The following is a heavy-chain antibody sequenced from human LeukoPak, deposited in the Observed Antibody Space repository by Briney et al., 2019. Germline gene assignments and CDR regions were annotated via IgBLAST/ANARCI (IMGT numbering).Heavy chain of an antibody. J-gene: IGHJ6*02. V-gene: IGHV1-2*02. CDR3: ARDLVVCARVRISYFYCGIAV. CDR1: EYTFTDYY. D-gene: IGHD2-8*02. Sequence: ASVTVSFTASEYTFTDYYMHWVRQAPGQGLEWMGWINPNSGGTNYAQKFQGRVTMTRDTSISTAYMELSRLRSDDTAVYYCARDLVVCARVRISYFYCGIAVGGQGTTVTVSS. CDR2: INPNSGGT.